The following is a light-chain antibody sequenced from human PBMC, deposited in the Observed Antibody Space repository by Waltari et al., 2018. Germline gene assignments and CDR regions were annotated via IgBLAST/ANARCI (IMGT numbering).Light chain of an antibody. V-gene: IGKV2-28*01. CDR1: QSLLHSNGHTY. CDR2: LAY. CDR3: MQVLQTPLT. J-gene: IGKJ4*01. Sequence: DIVMTQSPLSLPVTPGEPAYISCRSSQSLLHSNGHTYLSWYLQKPGQSPQLLIYLAYNRASGVPDRFSGSGSGTDFTLKISRVEAEDVGVYYCMQVLQTPLTFGGGTKVEIK.